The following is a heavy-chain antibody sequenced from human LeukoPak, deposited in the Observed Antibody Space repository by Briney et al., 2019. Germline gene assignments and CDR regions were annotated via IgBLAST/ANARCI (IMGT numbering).Heavy chain of an antibody. CDR3: ARGRYGSGPMDV. CDR2: IDHSGST. V-gene: IGHV4-34*01. CDR1: GGSFSGYY. Sequence: SETLSLTCAVYGGSFSGYYWSWIRQPPGKGLEWIGEIDHSGSTNYNPSLKSRVTISVDTSKNQFSLKLSSVTAADTAVYYCARGRYGSGPMDVWGQGTTVTVSS. D-gene: IGHD3-10*01. J-gene: IGHJ6*02.